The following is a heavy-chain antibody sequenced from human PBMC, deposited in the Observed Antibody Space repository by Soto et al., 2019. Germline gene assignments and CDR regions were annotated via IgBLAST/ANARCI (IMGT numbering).Heavy chain of an antibody. CDR1: GFTFSSYW. CDR2: IKEDGSEI. V-gene: IGHV3-7*01. Sequence: PGGSLRLSCAASGFTFSSYWMSWVRQAPGKGLEWVANIKEDGSEIYYVDAVKGRFTISRDNAKNSLYLQMNSLRAEDTAVYYFARDLALGDYWGQGTLVTVSS. J-gene: IGHJ4*02. CDR3: ARDLALGDY.